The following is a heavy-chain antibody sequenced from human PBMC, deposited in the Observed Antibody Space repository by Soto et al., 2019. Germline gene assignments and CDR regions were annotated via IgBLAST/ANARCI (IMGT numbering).Heavy chain of an antibody. CDR1: GGSINNYY. J-gene: IGHJ4*02. V-gene: IGHV4-4*07. CDR2: VFTTGTT. CDR3: ARGGAVGPTRLDY. Sequence: SETLSLTCSVTGGSINNYYWSWVRQSAGKGLEWIGRVFTTGTTDYNPSLKGRVTISVDTSKNHFSLKLSSVTAADTAVYYCARGGAVGPTRLDYWGQGTLVTVSS. D-gene: IGHD1-26*01.